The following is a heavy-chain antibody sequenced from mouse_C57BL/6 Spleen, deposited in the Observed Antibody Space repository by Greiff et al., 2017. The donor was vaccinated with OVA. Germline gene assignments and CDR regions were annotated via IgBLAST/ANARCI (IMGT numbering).Heavy chain of an antibody. J-gene: IGHJ2*01. Sequence: EVKLVESGGSLVKPGGSLKLSCAASGFTFSSYAMSWVRQTPEKRLEWVATISDGGSYTYYPDNVKGRFTISRDNAKNNLYLQMSHLKSEDTAMYYCARWGDYDEGDYFDYWGQGTTLTVSS. CDR2: ISDGGSYT. D-gene: IGHD2-4*01. V-gene: IGHV5-4*03. CDR3: ARWGDYDEGDYFDY. CDR1: GFTFSSYA.